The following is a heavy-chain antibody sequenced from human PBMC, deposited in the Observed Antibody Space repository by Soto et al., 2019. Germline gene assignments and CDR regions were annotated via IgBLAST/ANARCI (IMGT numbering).Heavy chain of an antibody. V-gene: IGHV5-51*01. CDR2: IYSGDSDI. J-gene: IGHJ4*02. CDR3: ARQYGSGSFDY. D-gene: IGHD3-10*01. CDR1: GYTFTTYW. Sequence: PGASLKISCKASGYTFTTYWIGWVRQRPGKGLEWMGIIYSGDSDIRYSPSFEGQVTISADTSLSTAYLQWGSLKASDTAMYYCARQYGSGSFDYWGQGTLVTVSS.